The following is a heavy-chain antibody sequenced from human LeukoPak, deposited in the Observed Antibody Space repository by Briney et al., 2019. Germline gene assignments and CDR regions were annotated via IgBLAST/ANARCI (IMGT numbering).Heavy chain of an antibody. V-gene: IGHV4-59*01. CDR3: AGNYGRYWYFDL. Sequence: SETLSLTCTVSGGSISSYYWSWIRQPPGKGLEWIGYIYYSGSTNYNPSFKSRVTISVDTSKNQFSLKLSSVTAADTAVYYCAGNYGRYWYFDLWGRGTLVTVSS. D-gene: IGHD3-16*01. CDR1: GGSISSYY. J-gene: IGHJ2*01. CDR2: IYYSGST.